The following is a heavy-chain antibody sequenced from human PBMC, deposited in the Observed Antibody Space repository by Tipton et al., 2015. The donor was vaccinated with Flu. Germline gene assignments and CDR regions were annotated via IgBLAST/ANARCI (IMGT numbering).Heavy chain of an antibody. D-gene: IGHD3-10*01. CDR1: GASISSESYY. J-gene: IGHJ3*02. V-gene: IGHV4-39*07. CDR3: ARVGAVTMVRGLAFDAFDI. CDR2: IYHSGST. Sequence: TLSLTCTVSGASISSESYYWGWIRQPPGKGLEWIGNIYHSGSTNYNPSLKSRVTISLDKSKNQFSLNLSPVTAADTAVYYCARVGAVTMVRGLAFDAFDIWGLGTMVAVSS.